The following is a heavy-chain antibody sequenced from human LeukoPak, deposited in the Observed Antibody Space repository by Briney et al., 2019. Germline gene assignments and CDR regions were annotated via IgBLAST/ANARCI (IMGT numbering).Heavy chain of an antibody. D-gene: IGHD4/OR15-4a*01. CDR3: ARRAGAYSHPYDY. CDR2: IYSDNA. V-gene: IGHV3-53*01. CDR1: GFTVSSNS. J-gene: IGHJ4*02. Sequence: GGSLRLSCTVSGFTVSSNSMSWVRQAPGKGLEWVSFIYSDNAHYSDSLKGRFTISRDNSKNTLYLQMNSLRAEDTAVYYCARRAGAYSHPYDYWGQGTLVTVSS.